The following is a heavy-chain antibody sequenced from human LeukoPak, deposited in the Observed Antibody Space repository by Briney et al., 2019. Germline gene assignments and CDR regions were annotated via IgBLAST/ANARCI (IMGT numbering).Heavy chain of an antibody. CDR3: ARDSQYYDFWSGYFKYYFDY. Sequence: GGSLRLSCAASGFTFSSYWMHWVRQAPGKGLVWVSRINTDGSSTSYADSVKGRFTISRDNAKNTLYLQMNSLRAEDTAVYYCARDSQYYDFWSGYFKYYFDYWGQGTLVTVSS. CDR1: GFTFSSYW. D-gene: IGHD3-3*01. J-gene: IGHJ4*02. V-gene: IGHV3-74*01. CDR2: INTDGSST.